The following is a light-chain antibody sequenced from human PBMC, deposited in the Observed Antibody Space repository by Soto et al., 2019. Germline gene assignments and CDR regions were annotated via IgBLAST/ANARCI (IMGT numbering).Light chain of an antibody. CDR1: QTISTY. CDR2: AAS. J-gene: IGKJ2*01. Sequence: DIQMTQSPSALSASVGDRVTITCRASQTISTYLNWYQQKPGKAPKLLIYAASTLQSGVASRFSGSGSGKDFTLTITSLQPEDFATYYCQQRLGIPHTFGQGTRLEIK. CDR3: QQRLGIPHT. V-gene: IGKV1-39*01.